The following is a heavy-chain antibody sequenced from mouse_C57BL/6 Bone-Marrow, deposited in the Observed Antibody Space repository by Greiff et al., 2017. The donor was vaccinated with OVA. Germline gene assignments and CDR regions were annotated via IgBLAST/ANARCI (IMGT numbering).Heavy chain of an antibody. D-gene: IGHD1-1*01. J-gene: IGHJ4*01. Sequence: VMLVESGAELMKPGASVKLSCKATGYTFTGYWIEWVKQRPGHGLEWIGEILPGSGSTNYNEKFKGKATLTADTSSNTAYMQLSSLTTEDSAIYYCAVDYGSSYFAMDYWGQGTSVTVSS. V-gene: IGHV1-9*01. CDR1: GYTFTGYW. CDR3: AVDYGSSYFAMDY. CDR2: ILPGSGST.